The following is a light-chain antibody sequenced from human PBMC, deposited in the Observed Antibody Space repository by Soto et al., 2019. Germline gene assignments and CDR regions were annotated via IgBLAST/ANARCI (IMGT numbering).Light chain of an antibody. V-gene: IGKV4-1*01. Sequence: DIVMTQSPDSLAVCLGERATINCKSSQSILYTPSNHNYLAWYQQKPGLPPKLLIYWASTRESGVPDRFSGSGSWTDFTLTISSLQAEDVAVYYCQQCYSSPPPTFGPGTRLEIK. CDR1: QSILYTPSNHNY. CDR2: WAS. J-gene: IGKJ5*01. CDR3: QQCYSSPPPT.